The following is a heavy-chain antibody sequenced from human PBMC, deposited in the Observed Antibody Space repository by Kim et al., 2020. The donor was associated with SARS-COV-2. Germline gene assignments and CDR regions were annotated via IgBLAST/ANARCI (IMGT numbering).Heavy chain of an antibody. CDR1: GFTFSNYW. CDR2: IKGDAGEK. Sequence: GGSLRLSCAASGFTFSNYWMSWVRQAPGKGLEWVANIKGDAGEKNYVDSVKRRFSISRDNANNTLYLQMNSLRVEDTAVYYCARDPHGSEFSLFDPRGQGTLVTVSS. CDR3: ARDPHGSEFSLFDP. J-gene: IGHJ5*02. V-gene: IGHV3-7*01. D-gene: IGHD6-25*01.